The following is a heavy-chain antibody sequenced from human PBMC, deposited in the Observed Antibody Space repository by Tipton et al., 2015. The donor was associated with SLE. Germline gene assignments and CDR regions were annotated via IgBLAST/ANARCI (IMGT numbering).Heavy chain of an antibody. CDR1: GGSISSYY. CDR3: ARSDPSYSGYNY. V-gene: IGHV4-59*01. Sequence: TLSLTCTVSGGSISSYYWSWIRQPPGKGLEWIAYIYYSGNTNYNPSLKSRVTISVDTSKNQFSLKLSSVTAADTAVYYCARSDPSYSGYNYWGQGTLVTVSS. CDR2: IYYSGNT. J-gene: IGHJ4*02. D-gene: IGHD5-12*01.